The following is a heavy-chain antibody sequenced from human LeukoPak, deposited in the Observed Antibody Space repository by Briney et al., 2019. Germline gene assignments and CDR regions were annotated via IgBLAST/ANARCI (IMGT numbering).Heavy chain of an antibody. Sequence: GGSLRLSCAASGFIFSHYGMHWIRQAPGKGLEWVAVIWHDGSSKYYADSVKGRFTISRDNSENTVYLQMNSLRAEDTAVYYCAKDAQRGFDYSNSLEYWGQGDLVTVSS. CDR1: GFIFSHYG. D-gene: IGHD4-11*01. J-gene: IGHJ4*02. CDR2: IWHDGSSK. V-gene: IGHV3-33*06. CDR3: AKDAQRGFDYSNSLEY.